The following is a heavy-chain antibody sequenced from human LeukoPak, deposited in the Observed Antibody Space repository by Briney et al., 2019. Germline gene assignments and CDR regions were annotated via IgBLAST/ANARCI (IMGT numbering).Heavy chain of an antibody. V-gene: IGHV3-33*06. Sequence: SGGSLRLSCAASGFTFSSYGMHWVRQAPGKGLEWVAVIWYDGSNKYYADSVKGHFTISRDNSKNTLYLQMNSLRAEDTAIYYCAKDLIAYSYGYAGRSNFDYWGQGTLVTVSS. J-gene: IGHJ4*02. CDR3: AKDLIAYSYGYAGRSNFDY. D-gene: IGHD5-18*01. CDR2: IWYDGSNK. CDR1: GFTFSSYG.